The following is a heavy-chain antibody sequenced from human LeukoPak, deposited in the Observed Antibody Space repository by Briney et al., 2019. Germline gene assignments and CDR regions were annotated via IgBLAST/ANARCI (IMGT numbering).Heavy chain of an antibody. V-gene: IGHV1-46*01. D-gene: IGHD6-19*01. Sequence: RASVKVSCKASGYTFTSYYMHWVRQAPGQGLEWMGIINPSGGSTSYAQKFQGRVTMTRDMSTSTVYMELSSLRSEDTAVYYCARGAPLYSSGWPNDYWGQGTLVTVSS. CDR2: INPSGGST. CDR3: ARGAPLYSSGWPNDY. J-gene: IGHJ4*02. CDR1: GYTFTSYY.